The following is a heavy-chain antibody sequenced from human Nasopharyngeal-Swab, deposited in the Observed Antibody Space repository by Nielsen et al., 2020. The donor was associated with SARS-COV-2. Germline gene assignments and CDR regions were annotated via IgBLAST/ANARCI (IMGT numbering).Heavy chain of an antibody. J-gene: IGHJ6*02. Sequence: SETLSLTCTVSGGSISSYYWSWIRQPPGKGLEWIGYIYYSGSTNYNPSLKSRVTISVDTSKNQFSLKLSSVTAADTAVYYCARDYCSSTSCHGPSYYYGMDVWGQGTTVTVSS. CDR1: GGSISSYY. CDR2: IYYSGST. D-gene: IGHD2-2*01. V-gene: IGHV4-59*01. CDR3: ARDYCSSTSCHGPSYYYGMDV.